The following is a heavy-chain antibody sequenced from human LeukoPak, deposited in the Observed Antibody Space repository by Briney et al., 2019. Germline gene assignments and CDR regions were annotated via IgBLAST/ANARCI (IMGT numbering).Heavy chain of an antibody. CDR3: AREPTSGREPTSGRPLDY. D-gene: IGHD5-12*01. CDR1: GGSISGSF. J-gene: IGHJ4*02. CDR2: IYSSGSN. V-gene: IGHV4-4*07. Sequence: SETLSLTCTVSGGSISGSFWSWIRQPAGKGLEWIGRIYSSGSNNYNPSLKSRVTMSLDTSKNHFSLNLTSVTAADTAVYYCAREPTSGREPTSGRPLDYWGQGTLVTVSS.